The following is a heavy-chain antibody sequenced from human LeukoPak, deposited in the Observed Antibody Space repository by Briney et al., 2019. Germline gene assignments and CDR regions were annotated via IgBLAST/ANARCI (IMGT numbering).Heavy chain of an antibody. J-gene: IGHJ4*02. CDR1: GFTFSSYA. CDR2: IYSGGST. V-gene: IGHV3-66*01. Sequence: GGSLRLSCAASGFTFSSYAMSWVRQAPGKGLEWVSVIYSGGSTYYPDSVKGRFTISRDNSKNTLYLQMNSLRAEDTAVYYCASSGVKAIKNFDYWGQGTLVTVSS. CDR3: ASSGVKAIKNFDY. D-gene: IGHD3-10*01.